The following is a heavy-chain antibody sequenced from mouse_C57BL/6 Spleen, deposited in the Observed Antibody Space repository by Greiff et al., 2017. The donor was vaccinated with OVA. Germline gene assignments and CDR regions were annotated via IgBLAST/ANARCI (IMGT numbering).Heavy chain of an antibody. D-gene: IGHD2-5*01. CDR3: STGDSNYGGTLDY. CDR2: INSDGSAI. Sequence: EVKLVETGGGLVQPGGSRGLSCEGSGFTFSGFWMSWVRQTPGKTLEWIGDINSDGSAINYAPSIKDRFTIFRDNDKSTLYLQMSNVRSEDTATYFCSTGDSNYGGTLDYWGQGTTLTVSS. V-gene: IGHV11-2*01. CDR1: GFTFSGFW. J-gene: IGHJ2*01.